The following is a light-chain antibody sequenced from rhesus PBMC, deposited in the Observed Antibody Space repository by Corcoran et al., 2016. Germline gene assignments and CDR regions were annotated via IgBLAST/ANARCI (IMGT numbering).Light chain of an antibody. V-gene: IGKV1-22*01. CDR3: QQYSSSPPT. Sequence: DIQMTQSPSSLSASVGDTVTITCRASQSISSWLAWYQQKPGKAPKVLFDKASSLQRGVPSRFSGGGSGTDLTLNISSLQSEDFASYYCQQYSSSPPTFGQGTKVET. CDR2: KAS. CDR1: QSISSW. J-gene: IGKJ1*01.